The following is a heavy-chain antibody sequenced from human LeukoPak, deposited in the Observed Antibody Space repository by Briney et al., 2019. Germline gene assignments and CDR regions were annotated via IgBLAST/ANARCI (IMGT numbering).Heavy chain of an antibody. D-gene: IGHD5-18*01. Sequence: ASVKVSCKASGYTFTSYYMHWVRQAPGQGLEWMGGIIPIFGTANYAQKFQGRVTITADESTSTAYMELSSLRSEDTAVYYCARHMRGYSYGYNYWGQGTLVTVSS. CDR3: ARHMRGYSYGYNY. CDR1: GYTFTSYY. J-gene: IGHJ4*02. V-gene: IGHV1-69*13. CDR2: IIPIFGTA.